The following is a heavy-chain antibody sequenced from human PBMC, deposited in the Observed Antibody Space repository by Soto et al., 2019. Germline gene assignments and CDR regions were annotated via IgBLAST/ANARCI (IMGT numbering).Heavy chain of an antibody. V-gene: IGHV1-69*12. D-gene: IGHD2-15*01. CDR1: GGTLSSYG. CDR3: ASDRGYGLVN. CDR2: IIPMFGIT. J-gene: IGHJ4*02. Sequence: QVQLVQSGAEVKRPGSSVKVSCNVSGGTLSSYGFNWVRQAPGQGLEWMGGIIPMFGITNHTQKFQDRITLSADASTNTAYMELRRLGADAAAIYYCASDRGYGLVNWGEGILLTVSS.